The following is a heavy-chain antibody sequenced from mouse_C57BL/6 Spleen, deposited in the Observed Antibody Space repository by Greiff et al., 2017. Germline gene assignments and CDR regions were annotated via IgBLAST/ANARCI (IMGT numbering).Heavy chain of an antibody. D-gene: IGHD1-1*01. CDR2: ISDGGSYT. J-gene: IGHJ2*01. CDR3: ARDRITTEGSVFDY. Sequence: EVKLQESGGGLVKPGGSLKLSCAASGFTFSSYAMSWVRQTPEKRLEWVATISDGGSYTYYPDNVKGRFTISRDNAKNNLYLQMSHLKSEDTAMYYCARDRITTEGSVFDYWGQGTTLTVSS. CDR1: GFTFSSYA. V-gene: IGHV5-4*01.